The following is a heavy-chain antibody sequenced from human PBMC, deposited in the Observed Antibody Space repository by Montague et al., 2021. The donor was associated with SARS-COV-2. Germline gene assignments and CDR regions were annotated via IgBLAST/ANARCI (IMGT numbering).Heavy chain of an antibody. J-gene: IGHJ4*02. CDR3: ARGVVAAPPMVDY. D-gene: IGHD2-15*01. CDR2: IYASGGT. Sequence: SETLSLTCSVSGEPICGFLWNWIRQPAGKGLEWIGRIYASGGTDYNPSLESRVTMSVDTSKNQFSLKVNSVTAADTAMYYCARGVVAAPPMVDYWGRGTLVTVSS. V-gene: IGHV4-4*07. CDR1: GEPICGFL.